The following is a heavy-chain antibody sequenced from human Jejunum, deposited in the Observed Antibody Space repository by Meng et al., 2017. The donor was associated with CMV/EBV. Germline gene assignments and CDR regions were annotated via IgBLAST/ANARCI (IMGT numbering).Heavy chain of an antibody. J-gene: IGHJ4*02. CDR3: AKDGPQMVHLDC. CDR2: IHLNSGAP. D-gene: IGHD5-24*01. Sequence: ASCYTFTSYSLHWVRQAPGQGLEWLAWIHLNSGAPNYAPKFQGRVTVTRDTSINTVYLELDSLISDDTAVYYCAKDGPQMVHLDCWGQGTLGTVSS. CDR1: CYTFTSYS. V-gene: IGHV1-2*02.